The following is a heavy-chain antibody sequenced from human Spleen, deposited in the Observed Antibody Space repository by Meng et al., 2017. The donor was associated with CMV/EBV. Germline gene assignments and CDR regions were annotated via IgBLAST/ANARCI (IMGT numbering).Heavy chain of an antibody. CDR3: ARDIAASTVTASDY. D-gene: IGHD4-11*01. J-gene: IGHJ4*02. CDR2: ISSSSSYI. CDR1: GFTFSVYS. Sequence: GESLKISCAASGFTFSVYSMNWVRQAPGKGLEWVSSISSSSSYIYYADSVKGRFTISRDNAKNSLYLQMNSLRAEDTAVYYCARDIAASTVTASDYWGQGTLVTVSS. V-gene: IGHV3-21*01.